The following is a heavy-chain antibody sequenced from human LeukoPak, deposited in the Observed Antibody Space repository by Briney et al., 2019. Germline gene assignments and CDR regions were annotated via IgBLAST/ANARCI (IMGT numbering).Heavy chain of an antibody. V-gene: IGHV1-2*02. CDR3: ARSRPKFDP. Sequence: ASVKVSCKASGYTFTGYYMHWVRQAPGQGLEWMGWIDPNSGDTDYAQNFQGRLTLTRDRSISTAYMELSRLTSDDTAIYYCARSRPKFDPWGQGTLVTVSS. CDR1: GYTFTGYY. J-gene: IGHJ5*02. CDR2: IDPNSGDT.